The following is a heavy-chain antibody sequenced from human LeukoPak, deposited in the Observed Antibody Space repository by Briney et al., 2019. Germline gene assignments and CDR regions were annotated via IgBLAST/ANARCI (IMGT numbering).Heavy chain of an antibody. CDR1: GFTFSSYW. D-gene: IGHD2-15*01. CDR3: AKNSHPRAVAATGFDY. V-gene: IGHV3-30*02. CDR2: IRYDGSNK. J-gene: IGHJ4*02. Sequence: GGSLRLSCAASGFTFSSYWMHWVRQAPGKGLEWVAFIRYDGSNKYYADSVKGRFTISRDNSKNTLYLQMNSLRAEDTAVYYCAKNSHPRAVAATGFDYWGQGTLVTVSS.